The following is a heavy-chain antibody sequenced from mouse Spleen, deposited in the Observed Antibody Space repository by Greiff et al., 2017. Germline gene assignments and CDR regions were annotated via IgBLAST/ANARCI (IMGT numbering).Heavy chain of an antibody. Sequence: EVQGVESGGGLVKPGGSLKLSCAASGFTFSSYAMSWVRQTPEKRLEWVASISSGGSTYYPDSVKGRFTISRDNARNILYLQMSSLRSEDTAMYYCARGGYYRYDDWYFDVWGAGTTVTVSS. CDR2: ISSGGST. V-gene: IGHV5-6-5*01. CDR1: GFTFSSYA. J-gene: IGHJ1*01. CDR3: ARGGYYRYDDWYFDV. D-gene: IGHD2-14*01.